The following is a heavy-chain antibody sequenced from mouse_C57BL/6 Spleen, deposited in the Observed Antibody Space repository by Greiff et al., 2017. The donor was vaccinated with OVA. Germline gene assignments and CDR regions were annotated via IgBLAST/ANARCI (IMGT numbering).Heavy chain of an antibody. D-gene: IGHD1-1*01. V-gene: IGHV1-69*01. CDR1: GYTFTSYW. CDR3: ATPYYYGSSYGY. J-gene: IGHJ2*01. Sequence: VQLQQPGAELVMPGASVKLSCKASGYTFTSYWMHWVKQRPGQGLEWIGEIDPSDSYTNYNQKFKGKSTLTVDKSSSTAYMQLSSLTSKDSAVYYCATPYYYGSSYGYWGQGTTLTVSS. CDR2: IDPSDSYT.